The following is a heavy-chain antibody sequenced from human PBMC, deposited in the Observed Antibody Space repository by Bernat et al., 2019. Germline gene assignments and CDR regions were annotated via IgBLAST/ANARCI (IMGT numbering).Heavy chain of an antibody. Sequence: EVQLLESGGGLVQPGGSLRLSCAASGFTFSSYAMSWVRQAPGKGREWVSAISGSGGSTYYADSVKGRFTISRDNSKNTLYLQMNRLRAEDTAVYYCEKDRIYCSGGSCYSDAFDIWGQGTMVTVSS. CDR2: ISGSGGST. CDR3: EKDRIYCSGGSCYSDAFDI. V-gene: IGHV3-23*01. J-gene: IGHJ3*02. CDR1: GFTFSSYA. D-gene: IGHD2-15*01.